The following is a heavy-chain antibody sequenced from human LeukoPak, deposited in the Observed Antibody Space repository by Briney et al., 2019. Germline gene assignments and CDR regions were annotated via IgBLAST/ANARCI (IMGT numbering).Heavy chain of an antibody. D-gene: IGHD3-10*01. J-gene: IGHJ4*02. CDR3: ARGRGRYYGSGSYYKDY. CDR2: INHSGST. Sequence: PSETLSLTCAVYGGSFSGYYWSWIRQPPGKGLEWIGEINHSGSTNYNPSLKSRVTISVDTSKNQFSLKLSSVTAADTAVYYCARGRGRYYGSGSYYKDYWGQGTLVTVSS. V-gene: IGHV4-34*01. CDR1: GGSFSGYY.